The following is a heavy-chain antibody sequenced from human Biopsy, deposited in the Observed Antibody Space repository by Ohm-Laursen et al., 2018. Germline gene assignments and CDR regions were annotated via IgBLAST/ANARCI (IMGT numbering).Heavy chain of an antibody. J-gene: IGHJ4*02. CDR3: ARNTGWYGDLYYFDY. CDR1: GYSFTSYY. Sequence: SVKVSCKASGYSFTSYYMHWVRQAPGQGLEWMGMINPSGSTTSYPRIFQGRVTMTRDTSKSTVYMELSSLRSADTAVYFCARNTGWYGDLYYFDYWGQGTLVTVSS. D-gene: IGHD6-19*01. CDR2: INPSGSTT. V-gene: IGHV1-46*01.